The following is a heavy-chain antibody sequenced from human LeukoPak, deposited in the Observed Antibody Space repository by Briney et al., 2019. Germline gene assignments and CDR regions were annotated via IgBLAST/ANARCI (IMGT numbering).Heavy chain of an antibody. CDR1: GYTFTGYY. Sequence: ASVKVSCKASGYTFTGYYMHWVRQAPGQRLEWMGWINPNSGGTNYAQKFQGRVTMTRDTSISTAYMELSRLRSDDTAVYYCAREAVAAAGAFDYWGQGTLVTVSS. J-gene: IGHJ4*02. CDR3: AREAVAAAGAFDY. V-gene: IGHV1-2*02. CDR2: INPNSGGT. D-gene: IGHD6-13*01.